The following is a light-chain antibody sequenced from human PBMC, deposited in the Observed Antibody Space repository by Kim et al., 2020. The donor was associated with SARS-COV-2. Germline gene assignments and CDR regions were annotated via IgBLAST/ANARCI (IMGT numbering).Light chain of an antibody. Sequence: EIVLTQSPATLSLSPGERATLSCRASQYIDNWLAWYQQKPGQAPRLLIYDASNRATGIPARFSGSGSGTDFTLTISSLEPEDFAVYYWQHRRTWPLTFGQGTKLEI. J-gene: IGKJ2*01. CDR3: QHRRTWPLT. CDR1: QYIDNW. CDR2: DAS. V-gene: IGKV3-11*01.